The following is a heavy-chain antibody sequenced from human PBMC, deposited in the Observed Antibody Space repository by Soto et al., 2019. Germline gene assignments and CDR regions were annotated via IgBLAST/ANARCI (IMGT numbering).Heavy chain of an antibody. V-gene: IGHV3-33*01. D-gene: IGHD4-17*01. J-gene: IGHJ3*01. Sequence: QVHLVESGGGVVQPGTSLRLSCEASGFTFSGFGMHWVRQTPGKGLEWVAVIWYDGSKEYFEDCVKGRFTISRDNSKNALYWQINSLRAEDSAIYYCTRGRGGSYGGNSAHYDVWGQGTLVTVSS. CDR1: GFTFSGFG. CDR2: IWYDGSKE. CDR3: TRGRGGSYGGNSAHYDV.